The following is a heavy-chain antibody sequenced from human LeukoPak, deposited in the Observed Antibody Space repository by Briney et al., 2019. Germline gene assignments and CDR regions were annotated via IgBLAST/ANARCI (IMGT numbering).Heavy chain of an antibody. CDR3: ARDGRVYYYDSSGYYALSY. D-gene: IGHD3-22*01. CDR1: GYTFTSYG. J-gene: IGHJ4*02. CDR2: ISAYNGNT. Sequence: ASVKVSCKASGYTFTSYGISWVRQAPGRGLEWMGWISAYNGNTNYAQKLQGRVTMTTDTSTSTAYMELRSLRSDDTAVYYCARDGRVYYYDSSGYYALSYWGQGTLVTVSS. V-gene: IGHV1-18*01.